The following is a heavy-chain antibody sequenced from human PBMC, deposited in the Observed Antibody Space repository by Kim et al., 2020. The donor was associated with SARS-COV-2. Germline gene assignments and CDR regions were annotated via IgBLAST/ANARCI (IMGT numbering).Heavy chain of an antibody. CDR2: ISAYNGNT. D-gene: IGHD3-10*01. Sequence: ASVKVSCKASGYTFTSYGISWVRQAPGQGLEWMGWISAYNGNTNYAQKLQGRVTMTTDTSTSTAYMELRSLRSDDTAVYYCAREGRYYYGSGSYYYGMDVWGQGTTVTVSS. V-gene: IGHV1-18*04. CDR3: AREGRYYYGSGSYYYGMDV. J-gene: IGHJ6*02. CDR1: GYTFTSYG.